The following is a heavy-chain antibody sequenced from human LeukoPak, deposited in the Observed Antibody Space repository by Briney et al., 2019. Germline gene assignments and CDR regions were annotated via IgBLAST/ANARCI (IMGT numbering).Heavy chain of an antibody. J-gene: IGHJ4*02. CDR1: GGSISSYY. D-gene: IGHD3-10*01. V-gene: IGHV4-59*05. Sequence: SETLSLTYTVSGGSISSYYWSWIRQPPGKGLEWIGSIYYSGTTYYNPSLKSRVTISVDTSKNQFSLKLSSVTAAETAVYYCARPRNYGQYSYFDYWGQGTLVTVSS. CDR2: IYYSGTT. CDR3: ARPRNYGQYSYFDY.